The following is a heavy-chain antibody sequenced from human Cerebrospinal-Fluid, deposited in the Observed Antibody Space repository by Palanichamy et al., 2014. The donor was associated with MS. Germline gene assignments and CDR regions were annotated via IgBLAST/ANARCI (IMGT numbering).Heavy chain of an antibody. CDR1: GGSISGGGYS. D-gene: IGHD3/OR15-3a*01. CDR2: IFDNGNT. J-gene: IGHJ6*02. CDR3: ARVHRGWTGYFGVRREPSHYGLDV. V-gene: IGHV4-30-4*07. Sequence: QVKLQQSGPGLVKPSQTLSLTCAVSGGSISGGGYSWSWIRQPPGKGLEWIGYIFDNGNTYYNLSLKSRVTISIDTSKNQFSLKLSSVTAADTAVYHCARVHRGWTGYFGVRREPSHYGLDVWGQGTTVTVSS.